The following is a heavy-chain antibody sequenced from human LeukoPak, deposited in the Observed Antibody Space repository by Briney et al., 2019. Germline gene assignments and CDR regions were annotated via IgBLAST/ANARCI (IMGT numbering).Heavy chain of an antibody. CDR1: GGSFSGYY. D-gene: IGHD1-26*01. V-gene: IGHV4-34*01. CDR2: INHSGST. CDR3: ARGRVGATVISK. Sequence: SETLSLTCAVYGGSFSGYYWSWIHQPPGKGLEWIGEINHSGSTNYNPSLKSRVTISVDTSKNQFSLKLSSVTAADTAVYYCARGRVGATVISKWGQGTLVTVSS. J-gene: IGHJ4*02.